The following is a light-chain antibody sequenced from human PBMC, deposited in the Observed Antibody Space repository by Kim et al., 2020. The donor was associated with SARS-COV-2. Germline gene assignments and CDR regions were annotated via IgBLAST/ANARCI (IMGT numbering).Light chain of an antibody. Sequence: QSVLTQPPSASGTPGQRVTISCSGSSSNIGKNTVHWYQQLPGTAPKLLIYSNIYGPSGVPDRFSGSKSGTSASLAISGLQSEDEADYYCAAWDDSLNGPVFGGGTQLTVL. CDR1: SSNIGKNT. V-gene: IGLV1-44*01. CDR2: SNI. J-gene: IGLJ3*02. CDR3: AAWDDSLNGPV.